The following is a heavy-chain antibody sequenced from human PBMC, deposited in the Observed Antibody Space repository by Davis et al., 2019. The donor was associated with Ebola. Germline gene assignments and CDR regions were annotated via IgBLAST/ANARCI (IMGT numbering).Heavy chain of an antibody. Sequence: MPGGSLRLSCTVSGGSISSYYWSWIRQPPGKGLEWIGYIYYSGSTNYNPSLKSRVTISVDTSKNQFSLKLSSVTAADTAVYYCARHQYDILTGYYTGSVGGIFDYWGQGTLVTVSS. D-gene: IGHD3-9*01. CDR1: GGSISSYY. CDR2: IYYSGST. V-gene: IGHV4-59*08. J-gene: IGHJ4*02. CDR3: ARHQYDILTGYYTGSVGGIFDY.